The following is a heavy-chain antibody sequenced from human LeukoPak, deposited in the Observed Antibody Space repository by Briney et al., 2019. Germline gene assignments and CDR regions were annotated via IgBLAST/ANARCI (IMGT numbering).Heavy chain of an antibody. Sequence: GGSLRLSCGASGFTFSSYAMSWVRQAPGKGLEWVSVISGSGADTYCADSVKGRFTISRDNSKNTLYLQVNSLRAEDTAVYYCVKEGGSSWYYFDYWGQGTLVTVSS. CDR2: ISGSGADT. J-gene: IGHJ4*02. V-gene: IGHV3-23*01. D-gene: IGHD6-13*01. CDR1: GFTFSSYA. CDR3: VKEGGSSWYYFDY.